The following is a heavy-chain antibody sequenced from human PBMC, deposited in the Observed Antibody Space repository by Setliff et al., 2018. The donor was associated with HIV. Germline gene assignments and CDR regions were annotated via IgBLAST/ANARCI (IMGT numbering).Heavy chain of an antibody. CDR2: INPKSGVA. CDR1: GYTFTDFY. D-gene: IGHD5-12*01. Sequence: ASVKVSCKASGYTFTDFYINWVRQAPGQGLEWIGRINPKSGVADYLKKFQGRVTMTTDTSTNTAHMELIRPRFDDTAVYYCARAHFLVAMTRNWFDPWGQGTLVTVSS. CDR3: ARAHFLVAMTRNWFDP. J-gene: IGHJ5*02. V-gene: IGHV1-2*06.